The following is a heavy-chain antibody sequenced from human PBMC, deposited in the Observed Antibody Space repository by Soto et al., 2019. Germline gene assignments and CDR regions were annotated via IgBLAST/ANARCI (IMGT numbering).Heavy chain of an antibody. Sequence: GGSLRLSCAASGFTFSSYAMSWVRRAPGKGLEWVSAISGSGGSTYYADSVKGRFTISRDNSKNTLYLQMNSLRAEDTAVYYCAKDQDIAVAGTGDYWGQGTLVTVSS. V-gene: IGHV3-23*01. D-gene: IGHD6-19*01. J-gene: IGHJ4*02. CDR3: AKDQDIAVAGTGDY. CDR2: ISGSGGST. CDR1: GFTFSSYA.